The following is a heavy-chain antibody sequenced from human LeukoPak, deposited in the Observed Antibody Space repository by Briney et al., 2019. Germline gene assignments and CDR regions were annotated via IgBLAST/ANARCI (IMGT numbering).Heavy chain of an antibody. Sequence: PSETLSLTCTVSGYSISSGYYWGWIRQPPGKGLEWIGSIYHSGSTYYNPSLKSRVTISVDTSKNQFSLKLSSVTAADTAVYYCAGTRWWELLAYFDYWGQGTLVTVSS. CDR2: IYHSGST. V-gene: IGHV4-38-2*02. J-gene: IGHJ4*02. D-gene: IGHD1-26*01. CDR1: GYSISSGYY. CDR3: AGTRWWELLAYFDY.